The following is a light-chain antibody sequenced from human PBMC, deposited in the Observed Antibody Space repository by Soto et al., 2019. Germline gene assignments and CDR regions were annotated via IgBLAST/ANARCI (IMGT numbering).Light chain of an antibody. CDR2: DVS. Sequence: QSVLTQPASVSGSPGQSITISCTGTSSDVGGYNYVSWYQQHPGKAPKLMIYDVSNRPSGVSNRFSGSKSGNTASLTISGLQADDEADYYCISYTSSSTDVVFGGGTKLTVL. J-gene: IGLJ2*01. V-gene: IGLV2-14*01. CDR3: ISYTSSSTDVV. CDR1: SSDVGGYNY.